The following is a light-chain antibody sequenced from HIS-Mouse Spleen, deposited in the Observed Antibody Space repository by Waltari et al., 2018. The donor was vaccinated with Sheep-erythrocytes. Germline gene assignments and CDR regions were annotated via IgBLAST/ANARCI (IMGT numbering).Light chain of an antibody. CDR2: DVS. CDR1: SSDVGGYNY. CDR3: SSYTSSSSYV. Sequence: QSALTQPASVSGSPGQSLTISCTGTSSDVGGYNYVSWYQQHPGKAPKLMIYDVSNRPSGVSNRFSGSKSGNTASLTISGLQAEDEAYYYCSSYTSSSSYVFGTGTKVTVL. V-gene: IGLV2-14*03. J-gene: IGLJ1*01.